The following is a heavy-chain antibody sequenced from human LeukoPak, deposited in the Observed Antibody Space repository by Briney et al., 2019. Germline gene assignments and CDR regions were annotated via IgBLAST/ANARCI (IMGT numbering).Heavy chain of an antibody. CDR3: AKVGGDGDLYYYYGMDV. CDR2: ISYDGSNK. CDR1: GFTFSSYG. D-gene: IGHD2-21*02. J-gene: IGHJ6*02. V-gene: IGHV3-30*18. Sequence: GGSLRLSCAASGFTFSSYGMHWVRQAPGKGLEWVAVISYDGSNKYYADSVKGRFTISRDNSKNTLYLQMNSLRAEDTAVYYCAKVGGDGDLYYYYGMDVWGQGTTVTVSS.